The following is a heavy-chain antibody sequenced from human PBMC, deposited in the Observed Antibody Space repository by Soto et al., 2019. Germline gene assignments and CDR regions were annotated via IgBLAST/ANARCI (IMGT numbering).Heavy chain of an antibody. CDR2: IYYSGST. V-gene: IGHV4-39*01. Sequence: QLQLQESGPGLVKPSETLSLTCTVSGGSISSSSYYWGWIRQPPGKGLEWIGSIYYSGSTYYNPSLKSRVTISVDTSKNQFSLKLSSVTAADTAVYYCARISYISSWTTWFDPWGQGTLVTVSS. D-gene: IGHD6-13*01. CDR1: GGSISSSSYY. CDR3: ARISYISSWTTWFDP. J-gene: IGHJ5*02.